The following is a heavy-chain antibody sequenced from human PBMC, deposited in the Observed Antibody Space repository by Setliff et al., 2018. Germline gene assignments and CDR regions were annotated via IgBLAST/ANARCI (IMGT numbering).Heavy chain of an antibody. CDR1: GESFSNNY. D-gene: IGHD3-10*01. CDR2: SNHSGNT. CDR3: ARHLLVQGTYHFDY. V-gene: IGHV4-34*01. Sequence: SETLSLTCRVYGESFSNNYWSWIRQPPGKGLEWIGESNHSGNTTNHPSLKSRLTMSVDTSKNQFSLKLTSMTAADTAVYFCARHLLVQGTYHFDYWGQGSPVTVSS. J-gene: IGHJ4*02.